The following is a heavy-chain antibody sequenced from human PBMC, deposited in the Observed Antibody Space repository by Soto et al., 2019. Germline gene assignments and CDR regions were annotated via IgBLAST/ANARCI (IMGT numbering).Heavy chain of an antibody. D-gene: IGHD3-22*01. Sequence: QAQLVQSGTEVKKPGASVKVSCKATGYTFSSYGITWVRQAPGQGLEWLGWISPYNDDTKYAQILKAKATMTTDTSTRTAYMDMRSLRSDDTAVYYCARGGYYDSSGARNYHYYGMDVWGQGTTVTVSS. J-gene: IGHJ6*02. CDR3: ARGGYYDSSGARNYHYYGMDV. CDR1: GYTFSSYG. CDR2: ISPYNDDT. V-gene: IGHV1-18*01.